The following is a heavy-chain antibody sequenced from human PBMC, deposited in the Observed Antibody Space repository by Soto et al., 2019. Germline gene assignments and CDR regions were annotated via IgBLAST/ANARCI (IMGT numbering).Heavy chain of an antibody. D-gene: IGHD3-9*01. CDR2: IYHSGST. J-gene: IGHJ4*02. Sequence: SETLSLTCTVSGGSVSSGNYYWSWIRQPPGKGLEWIGYIYHSGSTNYNPSLKSRVTISGDTSKNQVSLKVSSVTAADTAVYYCARDSAGFSLFDYWGQGTLVTVSS. CDR3: ARDSAGFSLFDY. V-gene: IGHV4-61*01. CDR1: GGSVSSGNYY.